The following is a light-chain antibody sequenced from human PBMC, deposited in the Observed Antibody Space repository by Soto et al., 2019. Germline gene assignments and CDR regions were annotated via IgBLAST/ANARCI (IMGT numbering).Light chain of an antibody. V-gene: IGKV3-20*01. CDR1: QSVSTNF. CDR3: QQYGRTSWT. J-gene: IGKJ1*01. CDR2: GAS. Sequence: EIVLTQSPGTLSLSPGEGATLSCRASQSVSTNFFAWYQQKPGQAPRLLIYGASTRATGIPDRFSGSGSGTEFTLTISRLEPADFAVYYCQQYGRTSWTFGQGTKVEIK.